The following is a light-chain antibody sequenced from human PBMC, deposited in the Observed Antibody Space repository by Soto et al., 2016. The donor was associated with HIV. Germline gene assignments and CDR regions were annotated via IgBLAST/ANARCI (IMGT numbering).Light chain of an antibody. J-gene: IGKJ2*01. CDR3: QQSYNTPPGVT. Sequence: DIQMTQSPSSPSASVGDRVTITCRASQSIDRYLNWYQQKPRKAPKLLIYAASSLQGGVPSRFSGSGSGTDFTLTISSLQPEDFATYYCQQSYNTPPGVTFGQGTKLEIK. CDR2: AAS. CDR1: QSIDRY. V-gene: IGKV1-39*01.